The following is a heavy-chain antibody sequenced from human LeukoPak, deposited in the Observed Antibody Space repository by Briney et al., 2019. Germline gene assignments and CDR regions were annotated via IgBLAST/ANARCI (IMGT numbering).Heavy chain of an antibody. V-gene: IGHV1-69*02. Sequence: SVKVSCKAAGGSFSNYIINWVRQAPGQGLEWMGRFIPMFGIPHYAQEFQGRVTITADKSTTTAYMELSSLRSEDTAIYYCARVGAHDGGYWGQGTLVTVSS. CDR2: FIPMFGIP. J-gene: IGHJ4*02. CDR3: ARVGAHDGGY. CDR1: GGSFSNYI. D-gene: IGHD3-10*01.